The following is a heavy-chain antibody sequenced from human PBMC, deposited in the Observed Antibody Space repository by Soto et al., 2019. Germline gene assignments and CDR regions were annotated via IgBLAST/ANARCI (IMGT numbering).Heavy chain of an antibody. CDR1: GGFISRGGYY. CDR3: ARREIQSPIDY. D-gene: IGHD1-26*01. J-gene: IGHJ4*01. Sequence: SEALSLTSTVSGGFISRGGYYWSLIRQHPGKGLEWIGYIYYSGSTYYNPSLKSRVTISVDTSKNQFSLKLSSVTAADTAVYYCARREIQSPIDYWRHATLVT. V-gene: IGHV4-31*03. CDR2: IYYSGST.